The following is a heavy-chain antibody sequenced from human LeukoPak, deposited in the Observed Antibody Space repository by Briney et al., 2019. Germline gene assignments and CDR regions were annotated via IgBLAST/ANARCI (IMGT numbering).Heavy chain of an antibody. D-gene: IGHD1-1*01. CDR1: GFTFSSYV. CDR2: LYSAGGT. V-gene: IGHV3-NL1*01. Sequence: PGGSLRLSCAASGFTFSSYVIHWVRQAPGKGLEWVSLLYSAGGTNYADSVKGRFTISRDDSKNTVYLQMNSLRAEDTAVYYCARWTNFHAFDIWGQGTLVTVSS. J-gene: IGHJ3*02. CDR3: ARWTNFHAFDI.